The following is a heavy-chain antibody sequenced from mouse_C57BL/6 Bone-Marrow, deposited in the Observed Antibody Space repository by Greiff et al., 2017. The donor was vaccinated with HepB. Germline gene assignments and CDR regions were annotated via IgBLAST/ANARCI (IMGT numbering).Heavy chain of an antibody. CDR1: GFTFSDYY. Sequence: EVKVVESEGGLVQPGSSMKLSCTASGFTFSDYYMAWVRQVPEKGLEWVANINYDGSSTYYLDSLKSRFIISRDNAKNILYLQMSSLKSEDTATYYCARLHYYGSTYFDYWGQGTTLTVSS. D-gene: IGHD1-1*01. CDR2: INYDGSST. J-gene: IGHJ2*01. CDR3: ARLHYYGSTYFDY. V-gene: IGHV5-16*01.